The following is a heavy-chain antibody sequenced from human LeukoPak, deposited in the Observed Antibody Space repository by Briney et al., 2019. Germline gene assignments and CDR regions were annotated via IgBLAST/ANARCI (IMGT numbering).Heavy chain of an antibody. CDR2: IYYSGST. D-gene: IGHD6-13*01. CDR3: ARETAADYFDY. CDR1: GGSISSYY. J-gene: IGHJ4*02. Sequence: SETLSLTRTVSGGSISSYYWSWLRQPPGKGLEWIGYIYYSGSTNYNPSLKSRVTISVDTSKNQFSLKLSSVTAADTAVYYCARETAADYFDYWGQGTLVTVSS. V-gene: IGHV4-59*01.